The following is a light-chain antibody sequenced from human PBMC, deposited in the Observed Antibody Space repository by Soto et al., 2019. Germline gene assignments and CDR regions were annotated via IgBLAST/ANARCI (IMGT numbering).Light chain of an antibody. J-gene: IGKJ1*01. Sequence: VMTQSPLSLPVTPGEPASISCRSSQSLLHSNGYNYLDWYLQKPGQSPQLLIYLGSNRASGGPARFSGSGSGTDFTLKISRVEAEDVGVYYCMQALQTPWTFGQGTKVEIK. CDR1: QSLLHSNGYNY. CDR2: LGS. V-gene: IGKV2-28*01. CDR3: MQALQTPWT.